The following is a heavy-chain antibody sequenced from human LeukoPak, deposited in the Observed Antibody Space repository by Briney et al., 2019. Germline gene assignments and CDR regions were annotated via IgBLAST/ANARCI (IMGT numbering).Heavy chain of an antibody. CDR1: GGSTSSSSYY. D-gene: IGHD4-17*01. V-gene: IGHV4-39*01. CDR3: ARNDYGDYIDY. J-gene: IGHJ4*02. CDR2: IYYSGST. Sequence: PSETLSLTCTVSGGSTSSSSYYWGWISQPPGKGLEWIGSIYYSGSTYYNPSLKSRVTISVDTSKNQFSLKLSPVTAADTAVYYCARNDYGDYIDYWGQGTLVTVSS.